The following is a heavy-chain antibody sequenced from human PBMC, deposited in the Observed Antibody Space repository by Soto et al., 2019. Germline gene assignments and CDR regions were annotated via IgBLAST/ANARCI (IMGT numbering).Heavy chain of an antibody. D-gene: IGHD3-22*01. CDR2: IISRGTTI. J-gene: IGHJ4*02. Sequence: EVQLVESGGGLVQPGGSLRLSCAASGFTFSSYSMNWVRQAPGKGLEWVSYIISRGTTIYYADSVKGRFTISRDNAENSLYLQMNSLRDEDTAVYYCARQDYYDSSGYYSPSALDYWGQGTLVTVSS. CDR3: ARQDYYDSSGYYSPSALDY. CDR1: GFTFSSYS. V-gene: IGHV3-48*02.